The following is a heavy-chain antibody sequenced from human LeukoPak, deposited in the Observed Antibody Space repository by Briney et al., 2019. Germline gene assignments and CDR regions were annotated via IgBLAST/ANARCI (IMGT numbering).Heavy chain of an antibody. CDR2: ISGRGDST. Sequence: GGSLRLSCAASRFTFSSYAMSWVRQAPGKGLEWVSTISGRGDSTYYADSVKGRFTISRDNSRNTLYLQMNTLRAEDTAVYYCAKAIAAPVWYFDPWGRGTLVTVSS. J-gene: IGHJ2*01. D-gene: IGHD6-13*01. CDR3: AKAIAAPVWYFDP. CDR1: RFTFSSYA. V-gene: IGHV3-23*01.